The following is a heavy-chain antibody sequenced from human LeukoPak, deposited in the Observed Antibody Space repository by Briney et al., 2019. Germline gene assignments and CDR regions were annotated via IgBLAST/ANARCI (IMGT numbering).Heavy chain of an antibody. CDR2: ISSSGSTT. Sequence: GGSLRLSCAASGFTFSSYEMNWVRQAPGKGLEWVSYISSSGSTTYYADSVKGRFTISRDNSKNTLYLQMNSLRAEDTAVYYCARGGVNTMVRGVIRYYYMDVWGKGTTVTISS. J-gene: IGHJ6*03. D-gene: IGHD3-10*01. CDR1: GFTFSSYE. V-gene: IGHV3-48*03. CDR3: ARGGVNTMVRGVIRYYYMDV.